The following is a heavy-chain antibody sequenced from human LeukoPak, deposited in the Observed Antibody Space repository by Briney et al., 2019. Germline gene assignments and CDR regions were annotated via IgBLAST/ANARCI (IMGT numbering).Heavy chain of an antibody. CDR2: ISSSSSYI. Sequence: GGSLRLSCAASGFTFSSYSMNWVRQAPGKGLEWVSSISSSSSYIYYADSVKGRFTISRDNAKNSPYLQMNSLRAEDTAVYYCVRDDYSNYPNWFDPWGQGTLVTVSS. CDR1: GFTFSSYS. V-gene: IGHV3-21*01. J-gene: IGHJ5*02. CDR3: VRDDYSNYPNWFDP. D-gene: IGHD4-11*01.